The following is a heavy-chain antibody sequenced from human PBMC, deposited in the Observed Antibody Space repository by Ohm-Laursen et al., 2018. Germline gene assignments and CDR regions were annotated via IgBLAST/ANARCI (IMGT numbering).Heavy chain of an antibody. D-gene: IGHD3-16*02. V-gene: IGHV3-33*06. CDR1: GFTLRNYG. CDR2: IWYDGSNT. Sequence: SLRLSCAASGFTLRNYGMHWGRQAPGKGLEWEAVIWYDGSNTCYTDSVKGRFTISRDNSKHTLSLQLNSLRAEDTAVYYCAKDFYLPLGYWGQGTLVTVSS. CDR3: AKDFYLPLGY. J-gene: IGHJ4*02.